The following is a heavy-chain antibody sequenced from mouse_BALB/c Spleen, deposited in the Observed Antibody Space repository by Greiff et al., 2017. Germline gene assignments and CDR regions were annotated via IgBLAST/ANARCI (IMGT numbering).Heavy chain of an antibody. J-gene: IGHJ3*01. CDR3: ARNEGGAY. CDR1: GYTFTSYW. Sequence: VQLQQPGAELVKPGASVKLSCKASGYTFTSYWMHWVKQRPGQGLEWIGEINPSNGRTNYNEKFKSKATLTVDKSSSTAYMQLSSLTSEDSAVYYCARNEGGAYWGQGTLVTVSA. V-gene: IGHV1S81*02. CDR2: INPSNGRT.